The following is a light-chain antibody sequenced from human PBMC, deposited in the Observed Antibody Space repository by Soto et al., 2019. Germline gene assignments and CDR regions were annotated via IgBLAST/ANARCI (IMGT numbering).Light chain of an antibody. CDR3: SSYTKINTLDVV. CDR1: SSDVGGHNY. J-gene: IGLJ2*01. Sequence: QSALTQPASVSGSPGQSITLSCTGTSSDVGGHNYVSCYQHHPGKAPTLMIFEVSTRPSGVSNRFSGAKSGNTASLTISGLQAEYEADYYGSSYTKINTLDVVFGGGTKLTVL. V-gene: IGLV2-14*01. CDR2: EVS.